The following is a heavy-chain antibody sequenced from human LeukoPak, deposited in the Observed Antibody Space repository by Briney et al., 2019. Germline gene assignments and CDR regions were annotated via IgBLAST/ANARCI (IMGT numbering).Heavy chain of an antibody. V-gene: IGHV1-8*01. CDR3: ARVGGIYGMFDP. CDR2: MNPNSGNT. Sequence: ASVKVSCKDSGYTFTSYDINWVRQATGQGLEWMGWMNPNSGNTGYAQKFQGRVTMTRNTSISTAYMELSSLRSEDTAVYYCARVGGIYGMFDPWGQGTLVTVSS. D-gene: IGHD3-16*01. CDR1: GYTFTSYD. J-gene: IGHJ5*02.